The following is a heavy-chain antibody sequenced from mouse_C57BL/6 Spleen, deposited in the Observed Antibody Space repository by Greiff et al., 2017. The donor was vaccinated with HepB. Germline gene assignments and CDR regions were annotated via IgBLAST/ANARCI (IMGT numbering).Heavy chain of an antibody. J-gene: IGHJ3*01. CDR3: ARGDYDKGAWFAY. D-gene: IGHD2-4*01. V-gene: IGHV5-12*01. Sequence: EVHLVESGGGLVQPGGSLKLSCAASGFTFSDYYMYWVRQTPEKRLEWVAYISNGGGSTYYPDTVKGRFTISRDNAKNTLYLQMSRLKSEDTAMYYCARGDYDKGAWFAYWGQGTLVTVSA. CDR2: ISNGGGST. CDR1: GFTFSDYY.